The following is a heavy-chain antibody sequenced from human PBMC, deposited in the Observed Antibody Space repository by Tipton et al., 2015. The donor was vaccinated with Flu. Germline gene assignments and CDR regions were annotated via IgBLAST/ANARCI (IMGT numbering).Heavy chain of an antibody. V-gene: IGHV4-61*02. Sequence: TLSLTCTVSGGSISSGSYYWSWIRQPAGKGLEWIGRIYTSGGTNYNPSLKSRVTISVDTSKNQFSLKLSSVTAADTAVYYCARGRAVAGFGGFDYWGQGTLVTVSS. D-gene: IGHD6-19*01. CDR2: IYTSGGT. J-gene: IGHJ4*02. CDR1: GGSISSGSYY. CDR3: ARGRAVAGFGGFDY.